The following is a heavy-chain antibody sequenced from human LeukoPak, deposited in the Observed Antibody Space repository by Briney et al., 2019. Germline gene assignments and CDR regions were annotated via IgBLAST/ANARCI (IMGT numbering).Heavy chain of an antibody. Sequence: SETLSLTCTVSGGSISSSSYYWGWIRQPPGKGLEWIGSMYYSGSTFYNPSLKSRVTILVDTSKNQFSLKLSSVTAADTAVYYCASRYQLVGGGGDFDYWGQGTLVTVSS. V-gene: IGHV4-39*07. CDR1: GGSISSSSYY. CDR3: ASRYQLVGGGGDFDY. J-gene: IGHJ4*02. D-gene: IGHD2-2*01. CDR2: MYYSGST.